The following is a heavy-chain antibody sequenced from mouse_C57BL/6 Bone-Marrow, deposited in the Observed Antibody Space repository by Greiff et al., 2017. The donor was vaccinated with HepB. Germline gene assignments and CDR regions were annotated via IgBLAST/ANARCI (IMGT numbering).Heavy chain of an antibody. Sequence: VQLQQSGAELVRPGASVKLSCKASGYTFTDYYINWVKQRPGQGLEWIARIYPGSGNTYYNEKFKGKATLTAEKSSSTAYMQLSSLTSEDSAVYFCARERGEEFAYWGQGTLVTVSA. CDR1: GYTFTDYY. J-gene: IGHJ3*01. CDR2: IYPGSGNT. V-gene: IGHV1-76*01. CDR3: ARERGEEFAY.